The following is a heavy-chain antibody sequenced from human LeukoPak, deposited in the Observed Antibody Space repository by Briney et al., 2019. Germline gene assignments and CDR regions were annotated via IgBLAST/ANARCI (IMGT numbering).Heavy chain of an antibody. CDR2: ISGYNGDT. Sequence: ASVKVSCKAFGYSFTSFGINWVRQAPGQGLEWMGWISGYNGDTNYAQKFQGRVTITADKSTSTAYMELSSLRSEDTAVYYCARDTTPAYSSGWYSSYYWGQGTLVTVSS. D-gene: IGHD6-19*01. V-gene: IGHV1-18*01. J-gene: IGHJ4*02. CDR1: GYSFTSFG. CDR3: ARDTTPAYSSGWYSSYY.